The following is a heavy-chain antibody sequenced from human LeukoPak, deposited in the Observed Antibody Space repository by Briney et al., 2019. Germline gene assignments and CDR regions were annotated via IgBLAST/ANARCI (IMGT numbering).Heavy chain of an antibody. CDR2: INDRGTGT. J-gene: IGHJ6*02. V-gene: IGHV3-23*01. CDR3: AKDGHSGYDSPDYYYHGMDV. CDR1: GFTFSKFA. D-gene: IGHD5-12*01. Sequence: PGGSLRLSCAASGFTFSKFALSWVRQAPGKGLEWVSTINDRGTGTYYADSVKGRFTISRDNSKNTLSLQMNSLRAEDTAVYYCAKDGHSGYDSPDYYYHGMDVWGQGTTVTVSS.